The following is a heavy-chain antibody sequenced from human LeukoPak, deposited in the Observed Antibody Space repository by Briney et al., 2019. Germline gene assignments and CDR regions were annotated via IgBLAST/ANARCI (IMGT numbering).Heavy chain of an antibody. CDR1: GLTFSSYS. CDR3: ARDYSDYGGNLLDY. J-gene: IGHJ4*02. D-gene: IGHD4-23*01. CDR2: ISSSSSYI. V-gene: IGHV3-21*01. Sequence: GGSLRLSCAASGLTFSSYSMNWVRQAPGKGLEWVSSISSSSSYIYYADSVKGRFTISRDNAKNSLYLQMNSLRAEDTAVYYCARDYSDYGGNLLDYWGQGTLVTVSS.